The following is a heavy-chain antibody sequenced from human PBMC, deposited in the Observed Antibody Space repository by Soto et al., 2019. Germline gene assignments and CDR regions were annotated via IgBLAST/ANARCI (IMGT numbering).Heavy chain of an antibody. D-gene: IGHD2-8*01. CDR1: GGSIISYY. V-gene: IGHV4-59*01. CDR3: ARGVWLDV. J-gene: IGHJ6*04. Sequence: QVQLQESGPGLVKPSETLSLTCTVSGGSIISYYWSWIRQPPGKGLEWIGYIYYSGSTNYNPSLKSRVTISVDTSKNQFSLKLSSVTAADTAVYYCARGVWLDVWGKGTTVTVSS. CDR2: IYYSGST.